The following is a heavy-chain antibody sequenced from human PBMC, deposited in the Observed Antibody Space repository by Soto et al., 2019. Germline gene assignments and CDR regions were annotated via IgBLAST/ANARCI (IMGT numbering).Heavy chain of an antibody. CDR1: GFTFDDYA. J-gene: IGHJ6*03. CDR2: ISWNSGSI. V-gene: IGHV3-9*01. D-gene: IGHD3-3*01. CDR3: AKDADLEHYDFWSGYYNFEDYYYMDV. Sequence: HPGGSLRLSCAASGFTFDDYAMHWVRQAPGKGLEWVSGISWNSGSIGYADSVKGRFTISRDNAKNSLYLQMNSLRAEDTALYYCAKDADLEHYDFWSGYYNFEDYYYMDVWGKGTTVTVSS.